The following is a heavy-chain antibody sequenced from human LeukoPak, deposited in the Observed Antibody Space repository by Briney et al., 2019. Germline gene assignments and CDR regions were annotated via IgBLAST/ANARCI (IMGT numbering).Heavy chain of an antibody. CDR3: AKSGLNRFDY. D-gene: IGHD2-15*01. CDR1: GFKFSTYW. V-gene: IGHV3-7*03. J-gene: IGHJ4*02. Sequence: PGGSLRLSCVASGFKFSTYWMSWVRQAPGKGLEWVANIKQDGSDKYYVDSVKGRFTISRDNSKNTLYLQMNSLRAEDTAVYYCAKSGLNRFDYWGQGTLVTVSS. CDR2: IKQDGSDK.